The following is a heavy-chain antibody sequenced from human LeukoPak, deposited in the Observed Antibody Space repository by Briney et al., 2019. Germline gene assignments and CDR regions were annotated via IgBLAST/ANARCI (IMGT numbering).Heavy chain of an antibody. V-gene: IGHV4-34*01. CDR3: ARNDYFGINNGMDV. D-gene: IGHD2/OR15-2a*01. J-gene: IGHJ6*02. CDR2: INHSGYT. Sequence: SETLSLSCAVSGGSFGDFYWSWIRQPPGKGLEWIGEINHSGYTNYYPSLKSRVTISVDTSKNQFSLRLSSVTAADTAVYYCARNDYFGINNGMDVWGQGTTVTVS. CDR1: GGSFGDFY.